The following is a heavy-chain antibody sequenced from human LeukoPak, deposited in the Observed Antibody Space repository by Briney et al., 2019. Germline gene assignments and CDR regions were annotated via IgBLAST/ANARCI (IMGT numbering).Heavy chain of an antibody. CDR2: IFYSGST. CDR1: GGSVDAYY. Sequence: SETLSLTCTVSGGSVDAYYGSWIRLPPGKGLEWVGCIFYSGSTNYNPSPKSRVTISVNTYKNKFSLKLSSVTDADTAVYFCARVKRGSGSYALDYWGQGTLVTVSS. CDR3: ARVKRGSGSYALDY. V-gene: IGHV4-59*08. J-gene: IGHJ4*02. D-gene: IGHD3-10*01.